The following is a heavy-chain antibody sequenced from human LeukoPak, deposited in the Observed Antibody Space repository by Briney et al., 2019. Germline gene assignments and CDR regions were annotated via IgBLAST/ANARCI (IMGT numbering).Heavy chain of an antibody. J-gene: IGHJ4*02. CDR2: IYHSGST. Sequence: SETLSLTYTVSGGSISSGGYYWSWIRQPPGKGLEWIGYIYHSGSTYYNPSLKSRVTISVDRSKNQFSLKLSSVTAADTAVYYCARDFGHPISLVRGPFDYWGQVTLVTVSS. CDR1: GGSISSGGYY. V-gene: IGHV4-30-2*01. CDR3: ARDFGHPISLVRGPFDY. D-gene: IGHD3-10*01.